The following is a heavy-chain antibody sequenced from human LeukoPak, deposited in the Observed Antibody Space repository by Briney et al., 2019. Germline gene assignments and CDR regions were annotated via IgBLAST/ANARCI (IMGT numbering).Heavy chain of an antibody. D-gene: IGHD4/OR15-4a*01. Sequence: PGGSLRLSCAASGFTFSNYGIHWVRQAPGKGLEWVAVISYDGSNKYYADSVKGRFTISRDSSKNALYLQMNSLRAEDTAVYYCARDGLGTDMVPKPSDAFDIWGQGTMVTVSS. CDR2: ISYDGSNK. CDR1: GFTFSNYG. V-gene: IGHV3-30*03. J-gene: IGHJ3*02. CDR3: ARDGLGTDMVPKPSDAFDI.